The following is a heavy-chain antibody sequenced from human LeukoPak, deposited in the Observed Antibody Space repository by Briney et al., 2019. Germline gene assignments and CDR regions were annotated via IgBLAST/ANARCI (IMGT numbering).Heavy chain of an antibody. D-gene: IGHD3-3*01. J-gene: IGHJ5*02. V-gene: IGHV1-18*01. Sequence: ASVKVSCKASGYSFTSYGITWVRQAPGQGLEWMGWISTYDGDANYAQQLQGRVTMTTDTSTITVYMELSSLRSEDTAVYYCARAKTSLRFLEWLLSPNWFDPWGQGTLVTVSS. CDR2: ISTYDGDA. CDR1: GYSFTSYG. CDR3: ARAKTSLRFLEWLLSPNWFDP.